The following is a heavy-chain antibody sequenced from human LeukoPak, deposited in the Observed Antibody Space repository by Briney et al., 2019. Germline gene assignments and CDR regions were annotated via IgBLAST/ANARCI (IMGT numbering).Heavy chain of an antibody. J-gene: IGHJ5*02. D-gene: IGHD6-19*01. CDR3: ARATVRSGGWSFDP. Sequence: GASVKVSCKASGYSFTSYDINWVRQATGQGLEWMGWMNPNSGNTGYAQKFQGRVTMTRNTSISTAYMELSSLRSEDTAVYYCARATVRSGGWSFDPWGQGTLVTVSS. CDR2: MNPNSGNT. CDR1: GYSFTSYD. V-gene: IGHV1-8*01.